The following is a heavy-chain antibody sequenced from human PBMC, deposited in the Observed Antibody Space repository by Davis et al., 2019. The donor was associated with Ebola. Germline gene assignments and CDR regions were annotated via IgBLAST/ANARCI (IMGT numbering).Heavy chain of an antibody. D-gene: IGHD6-19*01. CDR3: ARDPRIAVAGTYYYYGMDV. V-gene: IGHV1-2*04. CDR2: INPNSGGT. Sequence: ASVKVSCKASGYTFTGYYMHWVRQAPGQGLEWMGWINPNSGGTNYAQKFQGWVTMTRDTSISTAYMELSRLRSDDTAVYYCARDPRIAVAGTYYYYGMDVWGQGTTVTVSS. CDR1: GYTFTGYY. J-gene: IGHJ6*02.